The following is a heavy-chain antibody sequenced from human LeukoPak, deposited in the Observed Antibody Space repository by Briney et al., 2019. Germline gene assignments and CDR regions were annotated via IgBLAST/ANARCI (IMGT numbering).Heavy chain of an antibody. Sequence: GSSVTVSFKSSRGTFSNYAIRGVRQARCQGLEWMGGIIPIFGTANYAQKFKGRFMITTDESTSTAYMELSSLRSEDTAVYYCARVRLTTDYYDSSGIDYWGQGTLVTVSS. CDR2: IIPIFGTA. J-gene: IGHJ4*02. CDR3: ARVRLTTDYYDSSGIDY. CDR1: RGTFSNYA. V-gene: IGHV1-69*05. D-gene: IGHD3-22*01.